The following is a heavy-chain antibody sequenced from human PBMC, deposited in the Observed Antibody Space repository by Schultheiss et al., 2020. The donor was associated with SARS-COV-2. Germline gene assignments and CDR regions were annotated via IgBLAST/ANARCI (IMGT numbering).Heavy chain of an antibody. CDR3: ARVRSEYSSGWYRDPFDY. CDR1: GFTFSNYG. CDR2: VSYDGNIK. J-gene: IGHJ4*02. Sequence: GGSLRLSCAASGFTFSNYGMHWVRQAPGRGLEWVAVVSYDGNIKYYAESVQGRFTISRGNAKNTLYLQMNSLRAEDTAVYYCARVRSEYSSGWYRDPFDYWGQGTLVTVSS. D-gene: IGHD6-19*01. V-gene: IGHV3-33*05.